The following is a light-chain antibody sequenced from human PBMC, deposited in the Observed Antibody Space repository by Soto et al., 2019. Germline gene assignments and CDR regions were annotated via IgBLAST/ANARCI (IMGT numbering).Light chain of an antibody. V-gene: IGLV2-14*01. J-gene: IGLJ2*01. Sequence: QSVLTQPASVSGSPGQSITISCTGTSSDVGGYNYVSWYQQHPGKAPKLMIYEVNNRPSGVSNRFSGSKSGNTASLTISGLQADDEDDYYCSSYTSSGTPHVVFGRGTKLTVL. CDR3: SSYTSSGTPHVV. CDR2: EVN. CDR1: SSDVGGYNY.